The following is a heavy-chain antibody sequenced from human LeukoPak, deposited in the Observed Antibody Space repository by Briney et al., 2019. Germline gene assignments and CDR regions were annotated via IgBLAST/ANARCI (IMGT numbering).Heavy chain of an antibody. CDR1: GYTFTSYA. V-gene: IGHV1-3*01. J-gene: IGHJ5*02. CDR3: ARGPRFLEWLSWFDP. CDR2: INAGNGNT. Sequence: ASVKVSCKASGYTFTSYAMHWVRQAPGQRLEWMGWINAGNGNTKYSQKFQSRVTITRDTSASTAYMELSSLRSEDTAVYYCARGPRFLEWLSWFDPWGQGTLVTVSS. D-gene: IGHD3-3*01.